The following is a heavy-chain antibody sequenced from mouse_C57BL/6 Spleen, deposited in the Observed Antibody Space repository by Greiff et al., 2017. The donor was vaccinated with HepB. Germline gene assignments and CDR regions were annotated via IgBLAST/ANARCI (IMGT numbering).Heavy chain of an antibody. V-gene: IGHV1-59*01. Sequence: VKLQESGAELVRPGTSVKLSCKASGYTFTSYWMHWVKQRPGQGLEWIGVIDPSDSYTNYNQKFKGKATLTVDTSSSTAYMQLSSLSSEDSAVYYCARRCQLRPFDYWGQGTTLTVSS. CDR2: IDPSDSYT. J-gene: IGHJ2*01. CDR1: GYTFTSYW. D-gene: IGHD3-2*02. CDR3: ARRCQLRPFDY.